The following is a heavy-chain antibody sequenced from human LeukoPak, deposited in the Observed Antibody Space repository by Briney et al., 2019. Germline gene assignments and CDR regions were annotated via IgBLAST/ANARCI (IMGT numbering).Heavy chain of an antibody. CDR1: GFTFSSYW. CDR3: AREHVDTAMAGDY. V-gene: IGHV3-74*01. D-gene: IGHD5-18*01. Sequence: GGSLRFSCAASGFTFSSYWMHWVRQAPGKGLVWVSRINSDGSSTSYADSVKGRFTISRDNAKNTLYLQMNSLRAEDTAVYYCAREHVDTAMAGDYWGQGTLVTVSS. J-gene: IGHJ4*02. CDR2: INSDGSST.